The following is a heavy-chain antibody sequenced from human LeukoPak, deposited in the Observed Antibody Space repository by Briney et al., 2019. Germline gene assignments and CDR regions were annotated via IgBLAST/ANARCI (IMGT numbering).Heavy chain of an antibody. Sequence: GGSLRLSCAASGFTFSTYIMNWVRQAPGKGLEWVSYISSSSSTIYYADSVKGRFTISRDNAKNSLYLQMNSLRAEDTAVYYCAREYYGSGDYWGQGTLVTVSS. V-gene: IGHV3-48*01. CDR1: GFTFSTYI. CDR2: ISSSSSTI. J-gene: IGHJ4*02. D-gene: IGHD3-10*01. CDR3: AREYYGSGDY.